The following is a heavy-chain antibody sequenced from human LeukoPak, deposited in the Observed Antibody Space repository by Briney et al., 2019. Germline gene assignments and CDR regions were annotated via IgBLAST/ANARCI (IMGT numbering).Heavy chain of an antibody. Sequence: PGGSLRLSCAASGFTFSSYGMHWVRQAPGKGLEWVAVISYDGSNKYYADSVKGRFTISRDNSKNTLYLQMNSLRAEDTAVYYCAKELYYYGSGGPAGMDAWGQGTTVTVSS. CDR1: GFTFSSYG. CDR2: ISYDGSNK. V-gene: IGHV3-30*18. J-gene: IGHJ6*02. D-gene: IGHD3-10*01. CDR3: AKELYYYGSGGPAGMDA.